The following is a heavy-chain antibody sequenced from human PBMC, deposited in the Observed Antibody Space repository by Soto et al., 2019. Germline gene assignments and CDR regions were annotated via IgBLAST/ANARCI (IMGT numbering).Heavy chain of an antibody. J-gene: IGHJ5*02. V-gene: IGHV4-31*03. CDR1: GAALNSGNFY. CDR3: ARLRIATNNYRWFDP. CDR2: IYVTGAV. D-gene: IGHD2-21*01. Sequence: ASETLSLTCSVSGAALNSGNFYWGWIRPVPGKGLEWIGHIYVTGAVDYNPSLRDRITISQDTSERQFSLNLRLVTAADTAVYYCARLRIATNNYRWFDPWGQGTLVTVSS.